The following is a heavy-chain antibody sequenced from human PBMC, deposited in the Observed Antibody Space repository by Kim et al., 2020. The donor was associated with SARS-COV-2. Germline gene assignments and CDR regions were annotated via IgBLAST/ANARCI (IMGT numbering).Heavy chain of an antibody. CDR2: ISSSSSTI. V-gene: IGHV3-48*02. J-gene: IGHJ4*02. D-gene: IGHD3-10*01. Sequence: GGSLRLSCAASGFTFSSYSMNWVRQAPGKGLEWVSYISSSSSTIYYADSVKGRFTISRDNAKNSLYLQMNSLRDEDTAVYYCARDGPYLSMVRESGYFDYWGQGTLVTVSS. CDR3: ARDGPYLSMVRESGYFDY. CDR1: GFTFSSYS.